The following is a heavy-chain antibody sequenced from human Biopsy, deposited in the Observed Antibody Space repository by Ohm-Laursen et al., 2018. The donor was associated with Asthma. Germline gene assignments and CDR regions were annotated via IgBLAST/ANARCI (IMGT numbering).Heavy chain of an antibody. CDR3: VRDGTDDAFDI. D-gene: IGHD1-1*01. CDR2: ISKDASTQ. Sequence: LSLTCASSGFSFSNFAIHWVRQAPGKGLEWVGVISKDASTQDYADSVKGRFTMARDNSKNTLDLQMNSLREEDTAVYYCVRDGTDDAFDIWGQGTVVSASS. CDR1: GFSFSNFA. V-gene: IGHV3-30*01. J-gene: IGHJ3*02.